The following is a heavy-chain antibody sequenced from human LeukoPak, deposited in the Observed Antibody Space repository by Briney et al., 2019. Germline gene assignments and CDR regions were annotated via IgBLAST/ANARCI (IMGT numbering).Heavy chain of an antibody. J-gene: IGHJ4*02. V-gene: IGHV4-61*01. CDR3: ARVVEAAEWFYFDY. CDR1: GASLISYNFY. CDR2: IYHSGST. Sequence: SETLSLTCTVSGASLISYNFYWSWIRQPPGKGLEWIGYIYHSGSTNYNPSLKSRVTMSVDTSMNQFSLNLNSVTAADTAVYYCARVVEAAEWFYFDYWGQGTLVTVSS. D-gene: IGHD2-15*01.